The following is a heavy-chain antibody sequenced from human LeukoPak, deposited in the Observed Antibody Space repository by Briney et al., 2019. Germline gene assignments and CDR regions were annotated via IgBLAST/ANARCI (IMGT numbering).Heavy chain of an antibody. CDR3: ARDRLMVRGPIDY. CDR2: ISYDGSNK. Sequence: GGSLRLSCAASGFTFSSYAMHWVRQAPGKGLEWVAVISYDGSNKYYADSVKGRFTISRDNSKNTLYLQMNSLRAEDTAVYYCARDRLMVRGPIDYWGQGTLVTVSS. D-gene: IGHD3-10*01. CDR1: GFTFSSYA. V-gene: IGHV3-30-3*01. J-gene: IGHJ4*02.